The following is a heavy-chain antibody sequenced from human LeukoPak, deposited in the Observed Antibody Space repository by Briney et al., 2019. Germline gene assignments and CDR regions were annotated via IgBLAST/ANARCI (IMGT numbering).Heavy chain of an antibody. Sequence: ASVKVSFKASGYTFTSYYMHWVRQAPGQGREWMGIINPSGGSTSYAQKFQGRVTMTRDTSTSAVYMELSSLRSEDTAVYYCARGAARAGSGMDVWGQGTTVTVSS. CDR3: ARGAARAGSGMDV. D-gene: IGHD6-6*01. CDR1: GYTFTSYY. V-gene: IGHV1-46*01. CDR2: INPSGGST. J-gene: IGHJ6*02.